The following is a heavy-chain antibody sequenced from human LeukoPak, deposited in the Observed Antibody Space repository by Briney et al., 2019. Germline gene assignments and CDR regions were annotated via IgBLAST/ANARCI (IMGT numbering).Heavy chain of an antibody. Sequence: GGSLRLSCAASGFTFSDYSMSWIRQAPGKGLEWLSYITTYTNYGYSVKGRFTISRDNAKNSLDLQMDSLRAEDTAVYYCARAGGNYTFDYWGQGTLVTVSS. D-gene: IGHD1-26*01. CDR2: ITTYT. CDR1: GFTFSDYS. J-gene: IGHJ4*02. V-gene: IGHV3-11*05. CDR3: ARAGGNYTFDY.